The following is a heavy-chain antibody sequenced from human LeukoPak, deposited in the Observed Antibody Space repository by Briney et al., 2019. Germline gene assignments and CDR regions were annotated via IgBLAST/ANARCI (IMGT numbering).Heavy chain of an antibody. D-gene: IGHD1-26*01. CDR1: GSAFSPYS. Sequence: GGFLRLSCAASGSAFSPYSMNWVRQAPGKGLEWVASISSTSNYIYYADSVKGRFTISRDDARNSLYLQMNSLRTEDTAVYYCANKGALVGATTGDYWGQGTLVTVSS. CDR3: ANKGALVGATTGDY. J-gene: IGHJ4*02. CDR2: ISSTSNYI. V-gene: IGHV3-21*01.